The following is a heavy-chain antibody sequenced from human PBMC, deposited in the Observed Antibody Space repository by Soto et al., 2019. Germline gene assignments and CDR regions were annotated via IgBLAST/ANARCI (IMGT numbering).Heavy chain of an antibody. CDR1: GFMFNNYA. CDR3: AKGLYYYDSSGYRLFDY. CDR2: GSVSGGTT. D-gene: IGHD3-22*01. Sequence: GGSLRLSCAASGFMFNNYAMSWVRQAPGKGLEWVSTGSVSGGTTYYADSLKGRFTISRDNSKKTVYLQMNRLRADDTAIYYCAKGLYYYDSSGYRLFDYWGQGTLVTVAA. J-gene: IGHJ4*02. V-gene: IGHV3-23*01.